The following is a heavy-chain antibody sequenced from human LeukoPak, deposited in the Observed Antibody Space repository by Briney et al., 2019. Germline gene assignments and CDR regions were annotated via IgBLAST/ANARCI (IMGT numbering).Heavy chain of an antibody. Sequence: GGSLRLSCAASGFSFSVYEMHWVRQAPGKGLEWISDISSSGTTIYYADSVKGRFAISRDNAKNSLYLQMNSLRAEDTAVYYCATLTVATSFDYWGQGTLVTVSS. CDR3: ATLTVATSFDY. CDR1: GFSFSVYE. V-gene: IGHV3-48*03. D-gene: IGHD5-12*01. J-gene: IGHJ4*02. CDR2: ISSSGTTI.